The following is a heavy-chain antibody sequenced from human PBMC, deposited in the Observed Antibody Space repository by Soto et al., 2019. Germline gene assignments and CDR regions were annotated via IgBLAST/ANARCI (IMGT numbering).Heavy chain of an antibody. Sequence: QVQLQQWGAGLLKPSETLSLTCAVYGGSFSGYYWSWIRQPPGKGLEWLGEINHSGSTNYNPSLKSRVTISVDTSKNQFSLKLSSVTAADTAVYYCARGRIVVGPAARSGYFQHWGQGTLVTVSS. J-gene: IGHJ1*01. CDR1: GGSFSGYY. V-gene: IGHV4-34*01. CDR2: INHSGST. CDR3: ARGRIVVGPAARSGYFQH. D-gene: IGHD2-2*01.